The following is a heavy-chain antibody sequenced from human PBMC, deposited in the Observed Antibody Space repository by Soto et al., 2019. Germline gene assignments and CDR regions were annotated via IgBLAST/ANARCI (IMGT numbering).Heavy chain of an antibody. V-gene: IGHV1-8*01. CDR1: GYTFTSYD. J-gene: IGHJ6*02. CDR2: MNPNSGNT. Sequence: ASVKVSCKASGYTFTSYDINWVRQATGQGLEWMGWMNPNSGNTGYAQKFQGRVTMTRNTSISTAYMELSSLRSEDTAVYYCARLDVVVVAAGHYGMDVWGQGTTVTVSS. CDR3: ARLDVVVVAAGHYGMDV. D-gene: IGHD2-15*01.